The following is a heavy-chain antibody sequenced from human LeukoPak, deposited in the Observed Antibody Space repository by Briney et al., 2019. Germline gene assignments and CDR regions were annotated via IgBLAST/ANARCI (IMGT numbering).Heavy chain of an antibody. J-gene: IGHJ4*02. CDR2: IIPIFGTA. CDR1: GGTFSSYA. V-gene: IGHV1-69*05. D-gene: IGHD2-2*01. Sequence: ASVKVSCKASGGTFSSYAISWVRQAPGQGLEWMGGIIPIFGTANYAQKFQGRVTITTDESTSTAYMELSSLRSEDTAVYYCASSHCSSTSCLSTTFDYWGLGTLVTVSS. CDR3: ASSHCSSTSCLSTTFDY.